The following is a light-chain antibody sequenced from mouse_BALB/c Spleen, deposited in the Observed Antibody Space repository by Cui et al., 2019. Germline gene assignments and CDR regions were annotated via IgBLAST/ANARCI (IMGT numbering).Light chain of an antibody. V-gene: IGKV4-63*01. J-gene: IGKJ2*01. CDR1: SSVSY. CDR3: FQGSGYPLT. Sequence: EIVLTQSPAIMSASTGEKVTMTCSASSSVSYMHWYQQTSSNSPKLWIYDTSKLGYVVPGRLSGSLFGNSYSLTISSMEAEDGATYYCFQGSGYPLTFGGGTKLEIK. CDR2: DTS.